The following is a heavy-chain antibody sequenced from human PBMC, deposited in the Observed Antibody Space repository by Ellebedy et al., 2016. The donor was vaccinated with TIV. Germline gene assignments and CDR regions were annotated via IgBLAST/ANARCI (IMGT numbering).Heavy chain of an antibody. CDR2: MKGDGGER. V-gene: IGHV3-7*03. J-gene: IGHJ4*02. CDR1: GFTFGTFW. Sequence: GGSLRLSCAASGFTFGTFWMSWVRQAAGKGLEWVANMKGDGGERHYVDSVKGRFTISRDNPKSSVYLDMSDLRDDDTAVYYCARDAYWGQGVLVTVAS. CDR3: ARDAY.